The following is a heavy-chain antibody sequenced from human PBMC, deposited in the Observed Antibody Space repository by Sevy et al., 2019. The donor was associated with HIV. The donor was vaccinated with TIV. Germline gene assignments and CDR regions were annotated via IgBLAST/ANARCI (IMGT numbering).Heavy chain of an antibody. J-gene: IGHJ4*02. CDR2: IYPGDSDT. CDR1: GYSFTSYW. Sequence: GESLKISCKGSGYSFTSYWIGWVRQMSGKGLEWMGIIYPGDSDTRYSPSFQGQVTISADKSISTAYLQWSSLKASDTAMYYCARHFLAVAGTPTIDYWGQGTLVTVSS. CDR3: ARHFLAVAGTPTIDY. D-gene: IGHD6-19*01. V-gene: IGHV5-51*01.